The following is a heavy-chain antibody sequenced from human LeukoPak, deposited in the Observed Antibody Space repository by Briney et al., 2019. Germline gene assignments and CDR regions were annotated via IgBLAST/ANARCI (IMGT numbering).Heavy chain of an antibody. Sequence: ASVKVSCKASGYTFTSYDINWVRQATGQGLEWMGWMNPNSGNTGYAQKFQGRVTMTRNTSISTAYMELSSLRSEDTAVYYCAREHYYGSGSYGGMDVWGQGTLVTVSS. J-gene: IGHJ4*02. CDR1: GYTFTSYD. V-gene: IGHV1-8*01. D-gene: IGHD3-10*01. CDR2: MNPNSGNT. CDR3: AREHYYGSGSYGGMDV.